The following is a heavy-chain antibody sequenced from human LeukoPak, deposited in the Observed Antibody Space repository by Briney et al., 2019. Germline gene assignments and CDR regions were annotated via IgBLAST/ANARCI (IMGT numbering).Heavy chain of an antibody. Sequence: SETLSLTCSVSGGSLSSHYWSWIRQPPGKGLELIGHIHDTGSTFYNSSLRGRVTISLDTSNNQFSLKLTSMTAADTAVYYCARFSSGCSTSSCYLTYWGQGTLVTVS. CDR1: GGSLSSHY. V-gene: IGHV4-59*11. J-gene: IGHJ4*02. CDR3: ARFSSGCSTSSCYLTY. D-gene: IGHD2-2*01. CDR2: IHDTGST.